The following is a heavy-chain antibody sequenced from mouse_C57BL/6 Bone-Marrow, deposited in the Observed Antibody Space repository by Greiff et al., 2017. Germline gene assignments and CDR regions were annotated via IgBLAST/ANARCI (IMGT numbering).Heavy chain of an antibody. D-gene: IGHD2-5*01. CDR2: INYDGSST. CDR1: GFTFSDYY. J-gene: IGHJ4*01. CDR3: ARVSYSNCYAMDY. Sequence: EVKLVVSEGGLVQPGSSMKLSCTASGFTFSDYYMAWVRQVPEKGLEWVANINYDGSSTYYLDSLKSRFIISRDNAKNILYLQMSSLKSEDTATYYCARVSYSNCYAMDYWGQGTSVTVSS. V-gene: IGHV5-16*01.